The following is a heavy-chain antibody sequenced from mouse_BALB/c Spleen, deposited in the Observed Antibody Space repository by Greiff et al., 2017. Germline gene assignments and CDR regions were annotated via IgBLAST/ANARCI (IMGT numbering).Heavy chain of an antibody. J-gene: IGHJ4*01. CDR2: IDPYNGGT. CDR3: ARNQYGNYDYAMDY. V-gene: IGHV1S135*01. D-gene: IGHD2-10*02. CDR1: GYAFTSYN. Sequence: VQLKESGPELVKPGASVKVSCKASGYAFTSYNMYWVKQSHGKSLEWIGYIDPYNGGTSYNQKFKGKATLTVDKSSSTAYMHLNSLTSEDSAVYYCARNQYGNYDYAMDYWGQGTSVTVSS.